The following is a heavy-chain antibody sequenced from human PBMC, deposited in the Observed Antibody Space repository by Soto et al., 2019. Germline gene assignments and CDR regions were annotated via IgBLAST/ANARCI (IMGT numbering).Heavy chain of an antibody. J-gene: IGHJ4*02. D-gene: IGHD3-9*01. CDR1: GFTFSDYY. V-gene: IGHV3-11*05. CDR3: ARGLRYFDWTVDY. CDR2: ISSSSSYT. Sequence: QVQLVESGGGLVKPGGSLRLSCAASGFTFSDYYMSWIRQAPGKGLEWVSYISSSSSYTNYADSVKGRFTISRDNAKNSLYLQMNSLRAEDTAVYYCARGLRYFDWTVDYWGQGTLVTVSS.